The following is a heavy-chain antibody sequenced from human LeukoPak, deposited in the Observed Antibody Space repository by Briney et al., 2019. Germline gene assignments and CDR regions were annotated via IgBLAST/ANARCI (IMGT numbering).Heavy chain of an antibody. Sequence: ASVKVSCKTSGYTFTGYYMHWVRQAPGQGLEWMGWINPNSGGTNYAQKFQGRVTMTRDTSISTAYMELSRLRSDDTAVYYCARDPGDDYYGSGSSLDYWGQGTLVTVSS. CDR2: INPNSGGT. J-gene: IGHJ4*02. D-gene: IGHD3-10*01. V-gene: IGHV1-2*02. CDR3: ARDPGDDYYGSGSSLDY. CDR1: GYTFTGYY.